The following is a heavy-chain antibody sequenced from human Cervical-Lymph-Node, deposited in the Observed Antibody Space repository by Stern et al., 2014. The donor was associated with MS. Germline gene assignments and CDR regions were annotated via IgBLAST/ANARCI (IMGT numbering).Heavy chain of an antibody. CDR1: GFTFSSYD. V-gene: IGHV3-13*01. Sequence: EDQLVESGGGLVQPGGSLRLSCAASGFTFSSYDKHWVRQATGKGLEWVSAIGTAGDTYYPGSVKGRFTISRENAKNSLYLQMNSLRAGDTAVYYCAREGDYVTFDIWGQGTMVTVSS. D-gene: IGHD4-17*01. CDR3: AREGDYVTFDI. J-gene: IGHJ3*02. CDR2: IGTAGDT.